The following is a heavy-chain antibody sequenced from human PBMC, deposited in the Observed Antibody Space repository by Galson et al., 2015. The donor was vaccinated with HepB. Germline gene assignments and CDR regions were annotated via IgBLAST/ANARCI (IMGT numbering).Heavy chain of an antibody. CDR1: GGSISMTTYY. CDR2: VYYSGST. Sequence: LSLTCTVSGGSISMTTYYWSWIRQPPGKGLEWIGYVYYSGSTNYNPSLKSRLAISVDTSKNQFSLKMRSVTAADTAVYYCARGDYYGLVNQWGQGTLVTVSS. J-gene: IGHJ4*02. CDR3: ARGDYYGLVNQ. V-gene: IGHV4-61*01. D-gene: IGHD3-10*01.